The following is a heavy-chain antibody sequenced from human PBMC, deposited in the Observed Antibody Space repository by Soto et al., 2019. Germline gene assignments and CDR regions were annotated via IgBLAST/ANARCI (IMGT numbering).Heavy chain of an antibody. CDR1: GFTVSSNY. J-gene: IGHJ6*03. CDR3: ARCTVTDVYYYYYLDV. Sequence: EVQLVESGGGLVQPGGSLRLSCAASGFTVSSNYMSWVRQAPGKGLEWVSVIYSGGSTYYADSVKGRFTISRHNSKNTLYLQMNGLRAEDTTVYYCARCTVTDVYYYYYLDVWGKGTTVTVSS. D-gene: IGHD4-17*01. CDR2: IYSGGST. V-gene: IGHV3-53*04.